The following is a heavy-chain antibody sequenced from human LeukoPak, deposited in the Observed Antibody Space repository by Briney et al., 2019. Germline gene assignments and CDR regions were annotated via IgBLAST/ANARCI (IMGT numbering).Heavy chain of an antibody. CDR1: GGSISSSNW. D-gene: IGHD5-18*01. V-gene: IGHV4-4*02. J-gene: IGHJ4*02. CDR2: IYHSGST. CDR3: ARSLPRGYSYGLGFDY. Sequence: SETLSLTCAVSGGSISSSNWWSWVRQPPGKGLEWIGEIYHSGSTNYNPSLKSRVTISVDKSKNQFSLKLSSVTAADTAVYYCARSLPRGYSYGLGFDYWGQGTLVTVSP.